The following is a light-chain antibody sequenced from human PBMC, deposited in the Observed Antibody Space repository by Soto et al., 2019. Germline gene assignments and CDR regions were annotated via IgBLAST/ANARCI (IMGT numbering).Light chain of an antibody. CDR3: CSYAGSSIWV. CDR2: EVT. Sequence: QSALTQPASVSGSPGQSITISCTGTSSDVGSYNLVSWYQQHPGKAPTLMIYEVTERPSGVSNRFSGSKSGSTASLTISGLQAEDEADYYCCSYAGSSIWVFGGGTKVTVL. J-gene: IGLJ3*02. V-gene: IGLV2-23*02. CDR1: SSDVGSYNL.